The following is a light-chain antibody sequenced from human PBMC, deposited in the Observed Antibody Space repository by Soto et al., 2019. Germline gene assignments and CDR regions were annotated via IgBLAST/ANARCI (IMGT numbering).Light chain of an antibody. CDR3: QQYNKWPYP. Sequence: EMVMTQSPATLSVSPGERATLSCRASQSVSSNLAWYQQKPGQAPRLLIYGASTRATGIPARFSGSGSGAEFTLTISGLQSEDFAVYYCQQYNKWPYPFGQGTNLEIK. CDR1: QSVSSN. CDR2: GAS. V-gene: IGKV3-15*01. J-gene: IGKJ2*01.